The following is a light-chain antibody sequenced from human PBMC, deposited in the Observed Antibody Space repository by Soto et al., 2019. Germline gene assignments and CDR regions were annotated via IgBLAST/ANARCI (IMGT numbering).Light chain of an antibody. CDR2: GTS. Sequence: EIVLTQSPGTLSLSPGERAPLSCRARPSVSRTYLLWYQQKRGQAPRLLIHGTSNRATGTPDRFSGSGSGTDFTLTISRLEPEDLAVYYCQQYAGSPRTFGQGTKVDIK. V-gene: IGKV3-20*01. J-gene: IGKJ1*01. CDR1: PSVSRTY. CDR3: QQYAGSPRT.